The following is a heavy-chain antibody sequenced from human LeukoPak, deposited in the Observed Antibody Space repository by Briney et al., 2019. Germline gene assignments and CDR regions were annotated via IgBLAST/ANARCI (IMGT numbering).Heavy chain of an antibody. CDR2: INPSGGST. D-gene: IGHD5-24*01. J-gene: IGHJ4*02. V-gene: IGHV1-46*01. CDR1: GYTFTSYY. CDR3: ARVVGNVRDGYTLSMDY. Sequence: GASVKVSCKASGYTFTSYYMHWERQAPGQGLEWMGIINPSGGSTSYAQKFQGRVTMTRDTSTSTVYMELSSLRSEDTAVYYCARVVGNVRDGYTLSMDYWGQGTLVTVSS.